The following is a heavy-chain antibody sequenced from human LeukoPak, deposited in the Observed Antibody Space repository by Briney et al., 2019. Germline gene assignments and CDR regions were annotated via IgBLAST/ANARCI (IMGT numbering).Heavy chain of an antibody. CDR3: ARDGYCSGGSCYRDNWFDP. CDR2: ISAYNGNT. CDR1: GYTFTSYG. J-gene: IGHJ5*02. D-gene: IGHD2-15*01. Sequence: ASVKVSCKASGYTFTSYGISWVRQAPGQGLEWMGWISAYNGNTNYAQTLQGRVTMTTDTSTSTAYMELRSLRSDDTAVYYCARDGYCSGGSCYRDNWFDPWGQGTLVTVSS. V-gene: IGHV1-18*04.